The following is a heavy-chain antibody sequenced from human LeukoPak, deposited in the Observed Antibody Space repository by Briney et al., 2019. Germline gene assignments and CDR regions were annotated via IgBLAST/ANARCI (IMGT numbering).Heavy chain of an antibody. Sequence: SETLPLTCAVYGGSFSGYYWSWIRQPPGKGLEWIGEINHSGSTNYNPSLKSRVTISVDTSKNQFSLKLSSVTAADTAVYYCAGKSVLVTAFHDYWGQGTLVTVSS. CDR3: AGKSVLVTAFHDY. CDR2: INHSGST. CDR1: GGSFSGYY. D-gene: IGHD2-21*02. J-gene: IGHJ4*02. V-gene: IGHV4-34*01.